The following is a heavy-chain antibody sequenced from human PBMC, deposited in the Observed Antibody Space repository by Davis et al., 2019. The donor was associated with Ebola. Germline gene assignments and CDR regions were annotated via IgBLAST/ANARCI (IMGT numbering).Heavy chain of an antibody. CDR1: GFTFSSYG. D-gene: IGHD1-26*01. Sequence: PGGSLRLSCAASGFTFSSYGMSWVRQAPGGGWEWVSTISGSGKTTNYADPLKGRFTISRDNSKITVYLEMHTLRAEDTALYYCAKARAMGTTTYFDHWGQGTLVAVSS. J-gene: IGHJ4*02. V-gene: IGHV3-23*01. CDR3: AKARAMGTTTYFDH. CDR2: ISGSGKTT.